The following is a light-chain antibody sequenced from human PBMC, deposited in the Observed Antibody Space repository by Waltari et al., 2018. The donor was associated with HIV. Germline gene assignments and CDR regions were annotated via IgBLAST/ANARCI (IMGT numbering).Light chain of an antibody. CDR3: SSYAGSNTVV. V-gene: IGLV2-14*01. CDR2: EVN. J-gene: IGLJ2*01. Sequence: QSALTQPASVSGSPGQSITISCTGTNSDVGYYTYVSWYQQHPGKAPKLMIHEVNKRPSGASSRFSGSKSGNMASLTISGLQAEDEADYYCSSYAGSNTVVFGGGTKVTVL. CDR1: NSDVGYYTY.